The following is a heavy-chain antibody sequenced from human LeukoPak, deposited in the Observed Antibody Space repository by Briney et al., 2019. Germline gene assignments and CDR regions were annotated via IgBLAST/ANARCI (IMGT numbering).Heavy chain of an antibody. V-gene: IGHV1-18*01. CDR2: ISAYNGNT. D-gene: IGHD6-13*01. Sequence: ASVKVSCRAPGYTFTTFEISWGGQAPGQGLEGMGGISAYNGNTNYAQKLQGRVTMTTDTSTSTAYMELRSLRSDDTAVYYCARDRYGSIAAAGIWGQGTLVTVSS. CDR1: GYTFTTFE. CDR3: ARDRYGSIAAAGI. J-gene: IGHJ4*02.